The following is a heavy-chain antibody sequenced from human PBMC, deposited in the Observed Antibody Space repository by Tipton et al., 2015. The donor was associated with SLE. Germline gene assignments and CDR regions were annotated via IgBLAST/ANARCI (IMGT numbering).Heavy chain of an antibody. CDR2: IYYSGQT. J-gene: IGHJ4*02. D-gene: IGHD3-3*01. CDR1: GGSFNGHY. CDR3: ARGYYDFWSGSPFDF. V-gene: IGHV4-59*11. Sequence: TLSLTCAVYGGSFNGHYWNWFRQPPGKGLEWIGYIYYSGQTNYNPSLNSRVTISIDTSNNQFSLKLSSVTAADTAVYYCARGYYDFWSGSPFDFWGQGTLVTVSS.